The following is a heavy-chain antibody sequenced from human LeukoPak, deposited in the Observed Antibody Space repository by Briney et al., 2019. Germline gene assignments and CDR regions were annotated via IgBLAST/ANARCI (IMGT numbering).Heavy chain of an antibody. Sequence: GGSLRLSCAASGFTFSSYWMSWVRQAPGKGLEWVANIKQAGSEKYYVDSVKGRFTISRDNAKNSLYLQMNSLRAEDTAVYYCARMVRGVTFDYWGQGTLVTVSS. J-gene: IGHJ4*02. D-gene: IGHD3-10*01. CDR3: ARMVRGVTFDY. CDR1: GFTFSSYW. V-gene: IGHV3-7*03. CDR2: IKQAGSEK.